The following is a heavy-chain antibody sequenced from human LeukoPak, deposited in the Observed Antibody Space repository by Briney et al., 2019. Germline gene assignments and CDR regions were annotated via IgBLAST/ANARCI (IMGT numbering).Heavy chain of an antibody. CDR3: ARGTYDYIWGSYRPYYYYMDV. V-gene: IGHV4-4*07. CDR1: GGSISSYY. Sequence: SETLSLTCTVSGGSISSYYWSWIRQPAGKGLEWIGRIYTSGSTNYNPSLKSRVTMSVDTSKNQFSLKLSSVTAADTAVYYCARGTYDYIWGSYRPYYYYMDVWGKGTTVTVSS. D-gene: IGHD3-16*02. CDR2: IYTSGST. J-gene: IGHJ6*03.